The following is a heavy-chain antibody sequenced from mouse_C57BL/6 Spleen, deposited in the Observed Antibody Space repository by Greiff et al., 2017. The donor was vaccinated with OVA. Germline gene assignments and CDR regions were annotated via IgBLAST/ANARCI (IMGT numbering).Heavy chain of an antibody. CDR2: INPGSGGT. V-gene: IGHV1-54*01. CDR3: ARSGNYGNAAWFAY. J-gene: IGHJ3*01. CDR1: GYAFTNYL. D-gene: IGHD2-1*01. Sequence: QVQLKESGAELVRPGTSVRVSCKASGYAFTNYLIEWVKQRPGQGLEWIGVINPGSGGTNYNEKFKGKATLTADKSSSTAYMQLSSLTSEDSAVYFCARSGNYGNAAWFAYWGQGTLVTVSA.